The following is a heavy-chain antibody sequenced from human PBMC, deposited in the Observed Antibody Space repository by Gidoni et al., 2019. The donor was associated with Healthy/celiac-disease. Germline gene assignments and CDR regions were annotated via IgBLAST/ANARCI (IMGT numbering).Heavy chain of an antibody. CDR3: ARQGLDEPGSAFRYYYYMDV. V-gene: IGHV4-59*08. D-gene: IGHD2-2*01. J-gene: IGHJ6*03. CDR2: IYYSGST. Sequence: QVQLQESGPGLVKPSETLSLTCTVSGGSISSYYWSWIRQPPGKGLEWIGYIYYSGSTNYNPSLKSRVTISVDTSKNQFSLKLSSVTAADTAVYYCARQGLDEPGSAFRYYYYMDVWGKGTTVTVSS. CDR1: GGSISSYY.